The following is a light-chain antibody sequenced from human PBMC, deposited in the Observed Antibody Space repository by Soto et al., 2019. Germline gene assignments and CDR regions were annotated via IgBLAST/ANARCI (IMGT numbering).Light chain of an antibody. CDR1: QSVSSN. CDR3: QQYNNWPPWT. CDR2: GAS. J-gene: IGKJ1*01. V-gene: IGKV3-15*01. Sequence: EIVMTQSPATLSVSPGERATLSCRASQSVSSNLAWYQQKPGQAPRLLIYGASTRATGIPARFSGSGSGTEFTLPLSSLQSEDFAVCYCQQYNNWPPWTFGQGTKVEIK.